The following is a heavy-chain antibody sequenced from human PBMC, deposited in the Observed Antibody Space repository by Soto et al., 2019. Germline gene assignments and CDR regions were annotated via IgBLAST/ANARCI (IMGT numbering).Heavy chain of an antibody. CDR1: GGSFSGYY. CDR3: ARVAAAIRVDFDY. V-gene: IGHV4-34*01. D-gene: IGHD6-13*01. Sequence: QVPLQQWGAGLLKPSETLSLTCAVYGGSFSGYYWSWIRQPPGKGLEWIGEINHSGSTNYNPSLKSRVTISVDTSKNQFSLKLSSVTAADTAVYYCARVAAAIRVDFDYWGQGTLVTVSS. CDR2: INHSGST. J-gene: IGHJ4*02.